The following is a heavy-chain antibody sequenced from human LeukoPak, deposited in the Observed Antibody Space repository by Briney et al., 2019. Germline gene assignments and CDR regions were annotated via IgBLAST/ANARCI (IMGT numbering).Heavy chain of an antibody. CDR2: ISWDGGTR. V-gene: IGHV3-43*01. CDR1: GFTCDDFT. D-gene: IGHD5-12*01. Sequence: GGSLRLSCTTSGFTCDDFTMHWVRQPPGKGLEWVSLISWDGGTRYYADSVKGRFTISRDNSKNSLYLQVNSLRTEDTALYYCAKGVATIEWGTYYYMDVWGKGTTVTVSS. J-gene: IGHJ6*03. CDR3: AKGVATIEWGTYYYMDV.